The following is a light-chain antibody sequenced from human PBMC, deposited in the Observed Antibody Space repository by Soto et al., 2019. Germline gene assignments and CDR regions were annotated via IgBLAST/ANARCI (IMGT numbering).Light chain of an antibody. J-gene: IGKJ4*01. CDR1: QSVSGSY. CDR2: GAS. Sequence: EIVLTQSPGTLSLSPGERATLSCRASQSVSGSYLAWYQQKPGQAPRLLIYGASSRATGIPDRFSGSGSGTYFTLTISRLEPEDFAVHYCQQYGTSPRLTFGGGPKVEIK. V-gene: IGKV3-20*01. CDR3: QQYGTSPRLT.